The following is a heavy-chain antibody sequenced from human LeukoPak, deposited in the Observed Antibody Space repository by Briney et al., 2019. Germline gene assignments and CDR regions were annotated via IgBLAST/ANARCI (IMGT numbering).Heavy chain of an antibody. CDR3: ARGPYSYDSSGAFDI. J-gene: IGHJ3*02. CDR1: GDSISSGDYY. CDR2: ISSSGST. D-gene: IGHD3-22*01. Sequence: SETLSLTCTVSGDSISSGDYYWSWIRQPAGKGLEWIGRISSSGSTNYNPSLKSRVIISVDTSKNQFSLKLSSVTAADTAVYFCARGPYSYDSSGAFDIWGQGTMVTVSS. V-gene: IGHV4-61*02.